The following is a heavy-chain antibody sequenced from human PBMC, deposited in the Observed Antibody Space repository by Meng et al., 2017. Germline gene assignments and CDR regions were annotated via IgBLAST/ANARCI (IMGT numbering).Heavy chain of an antibody. CDR1: GGSISSYY. J-gene: IGHJ4*02. D-gene: IGHD1-26*01. Sequence: GSLRPSCTGSGGSISSYYWSWIRQPPGKGLEWIGYIYYSGSTNYNPSLKSRVTISVDTSKNKFSLKLSSVTAADTAVYYCAMGGIVDYYFDYWGQGTLVTVSS. CDR2: IYYSGST. V-gene: IGHV4-59*01. CDR3: AMGGIVDYYFDY.